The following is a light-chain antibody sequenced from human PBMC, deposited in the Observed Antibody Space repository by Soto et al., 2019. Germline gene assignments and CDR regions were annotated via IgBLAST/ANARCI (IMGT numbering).Light chain of an antibody. CDR1: QSVSSN. V-gene: IGKV3-15*01. J-gene: IGKJ4*01. CDR3: QQYNNWPPLT. Sequence: EIVRTQSPATLSVYPGERATLSCRASQSVSSNLAWYQQKPGQAPRLLIYGASTRATGIPARFSGSGSGTEFTLTISSLQSEDFAVYYCQQYNNWPPLTFGGGTKVDIK. CDR2: GAS.